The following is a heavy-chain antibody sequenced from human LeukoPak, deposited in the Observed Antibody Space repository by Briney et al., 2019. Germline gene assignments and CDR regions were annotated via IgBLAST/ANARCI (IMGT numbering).Heavy chain of an antibody. CDR1: GCSISSHD. CDR2: IYYSETT. D-gene: IGHD3-9*01. V-gene: IGHV4-59*11. CDR3: ARLVGGTGYFDY. J-gene: IGHJ4*02. Sequence: SETLSLTCAASGCSISSHDWSWIRQPPGKGLEWIGYIYYSETTNNSASLKSRVTISVDTSKTQFSLKLSSVTAADTAVYYCARLVGGTGYFDYWGQGALLTVSS.